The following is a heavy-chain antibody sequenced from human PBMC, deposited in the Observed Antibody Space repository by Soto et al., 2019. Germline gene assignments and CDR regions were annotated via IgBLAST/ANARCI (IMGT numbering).Heavy chain of an antibody. CDR2: INHSGGT. Sequence: QVQLQQWGAGLLKPSETLSLTCAVYGGSFSGYYWSWIRQPPGKGLEWIGEINHSGGTNYNPSLKSRVTISVDTSKNQFSLKLSSVTAADTAVYYCARVALGDYVWGSYRYTTDYFDYWGQGTLVTVSS. D-gene: IGHD3-16*02. J-gene: IGHJ4*02. CDR1: GGSFSGYY. CDR3: ARVALGDYVWGSYRYTTDYFDY. V-gene: IGHV4-34*01.